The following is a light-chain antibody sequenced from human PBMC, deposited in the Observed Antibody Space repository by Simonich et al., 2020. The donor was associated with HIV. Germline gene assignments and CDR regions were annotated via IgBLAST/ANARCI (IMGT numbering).Light chain of an antibody. V-gene: IGKV3-15*01. J-gene: IGKJ4*01. CDR1: QSVSSN. CDR2: GAS. Sequence: EILMPQSPATLSVSPGERATLSCRASQSVSSNLAWYQHKPGQAPRLLIYGASTRATGIPARFSGSWSGTVFTLTISRMQSEDFVVYYCQQYNNWPTFGGGTKVEIK. CDR3: QQYNNWPT.